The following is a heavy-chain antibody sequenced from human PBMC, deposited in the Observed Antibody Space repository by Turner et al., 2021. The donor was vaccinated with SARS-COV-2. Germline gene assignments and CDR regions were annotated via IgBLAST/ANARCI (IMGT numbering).Heavy chain of an antibody. J-gene: IGHJ4*02. Sequence: VQLVESGGGVVQPGQSLRLSCAVSGFTFSDFGMHWVRQAPGKGQEWVATISYDGNERYYGDSVKGRITISRDNSRNTLSLQMRSLRAEDTAIYYCSKGRGGYGDNYFDFWGQGTLVSVSS. CDR2: ISYDGNER. CDR3: SKGRGGYGDNYFDF. CDR1: GFTFSDFG. V-gene: IGHV3-30*18. D-gene: IGHD4-17*01.